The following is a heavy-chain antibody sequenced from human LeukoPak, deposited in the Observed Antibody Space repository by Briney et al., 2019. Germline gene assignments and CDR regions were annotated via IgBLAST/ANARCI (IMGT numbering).Heavy chain of an antibody. J-gene: IGHJ4*02. CDR1: GFTFSSYA. V-gene: IGHV3-23*01. CDR3: AKGRSDILTGYYNLFDY. CDR2: ISGSGGST. Sequence: GGSLRLSCAASGFTFSSYAMSWVRQAPGKGLEWVSAISGSGGSTYYADSVKGRFTISRDNSKNTLYLQMNSLKAEDTAVYYCAKGRSDILTGYYNLFDYWGQGTLVTVSS. D-gene: IGHD3-9*01.